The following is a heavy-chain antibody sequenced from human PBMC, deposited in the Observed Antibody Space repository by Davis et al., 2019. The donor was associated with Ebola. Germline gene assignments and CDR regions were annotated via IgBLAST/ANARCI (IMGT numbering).Heavy chain of an antibody. CDR3: ASDCSGGSCYYY. Sequence: ASVKVSCKASGYTFTSYDINWVRQATGQGLEWMGWMNPNSGNTGYAQKFQGRVTITRNTSISTAYMELSSLRSDDTAVYYCASDCSGGSCYYYWGQGTLVTVSS. CDR1: GYTFTSYD. CDR2: MNPNSGNT. V-gene: IGHV1-8*03. D-gene: IGHD2-15*01. J-gene: IGHJ4*02.